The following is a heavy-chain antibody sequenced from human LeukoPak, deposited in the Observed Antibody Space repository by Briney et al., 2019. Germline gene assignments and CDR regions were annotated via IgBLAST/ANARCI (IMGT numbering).Heavy chain of an antibody. J-gene: IGHJ4*02. D-gene: IGHD1-26*01. CDR1: GFTFSDYY. Sequence: GGSLRLSCAASGFTFSDYYMSWIRQAPGKGLEWVSYISSSGSTIYYADSVKGRFTISRDNAKNSLYLQMNSLRAEDTAVYYCARDPPLYCGSYSMMWGQGTLVTVSS. CDR3: ARDPPLYCGSYSMM. V-gene: IGHV3-11*01. CDR2: ISSSGSTI.